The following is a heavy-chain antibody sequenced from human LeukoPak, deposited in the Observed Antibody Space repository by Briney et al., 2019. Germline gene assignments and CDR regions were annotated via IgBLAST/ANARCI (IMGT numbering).Heavy chain of an antibody. D-gene: IGHD1-26*01. V-gene: IGHV3-21*04. Sequence: PGGSLRLSCAASGFTFSSYSMNWVRQAPGKGLEWVSSISSSSSYIYYADSVKGRFAISRDNAKNSLYLQMNSLRAEDTAVYYCAREGDLFFDYWGQGTLVTVSS. J-gene: IGHJ4*02. CDR3: AREGDLFFDY. CDR2: ISSSSSYI. CDR1: GFTFSSYS.